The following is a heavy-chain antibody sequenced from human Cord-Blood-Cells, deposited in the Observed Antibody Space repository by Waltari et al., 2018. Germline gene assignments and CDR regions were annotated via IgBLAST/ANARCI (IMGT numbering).Heavy chain of an antibody. D-gene: IGHD7-27*01. Sequence: EVQLVQSGAEVKKPGESLKISCKGSGYSFTSYWIGWVRQMPGKGLEWMGIIYPGDASTGYGPSVQGQVTISADKSISTAYLQWSSLKASDTAMYYCARHGPTTELGMVYWGQGTLVTVSS. CDR2: IYPGDAST. CDR3: ARHGPTTELGMVY. CDR1: GYSFTSYW. V-gene: IGHV5-51*01. J-gene: IGHJ4*02.